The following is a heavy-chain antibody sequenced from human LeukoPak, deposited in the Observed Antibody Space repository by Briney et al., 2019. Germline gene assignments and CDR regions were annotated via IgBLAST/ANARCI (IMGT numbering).Heavy chain of an antibody. CDR2: IYPGDSDT. CDR1: GYSFTSYW. V-gene: IGHV5-51*01. J-gene: IGHJ4*02. CDR3: ASSRAVAGTPLDY. Sequence: GESLKISCKGSGYSFTSYWIGWVRQVPGKGLEWMGIIYPGDSDTRYSPSFQGQVTISADKSISTAYLQWSSLKASDTAMYYCASSRAVAGTPLDYWGQGTLVTVSS. D-gene: IGHD6-19*01.